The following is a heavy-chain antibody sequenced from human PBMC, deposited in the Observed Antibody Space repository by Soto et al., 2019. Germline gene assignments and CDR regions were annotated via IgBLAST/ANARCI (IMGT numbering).Heavy chain of an antibody. CDR1: GFTFSNYA. J-gene: IGHJ6*02. CDR2: ISGSGDST. CDR3: AKVTAGGGSRTYGMDV. V-gene: IGHV3-23*01. D-gene: IGHD2-15*01. Sequence: EVHLLESGGGLVQPGGSLRLSCAASGFTFSNYAMTWVRQAPGKGLEWVSTISGSGDSTYYADSVKGRFTISRDNSKNTLYLQMNSLRAEDTAVYYCAKVTAGGGSRTYGMDVWGQGTTVTVSS.